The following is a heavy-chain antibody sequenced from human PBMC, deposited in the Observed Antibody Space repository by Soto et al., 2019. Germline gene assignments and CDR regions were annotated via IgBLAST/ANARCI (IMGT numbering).Heavy chain of an antibody. Sequence: GGSLRLSCAASGFTFSSYSMNWVRQAPGKGLEWVSYISSSSSTIYYADSVKGRFTISRGNAKNSLYLQMNSLRAEDTAVYYCARDAPPDDYWGQGTLVTSPQ. V-gene: IGHV3-48*01. J-gene: IGHJ4*02. CDR2: ISSSSSTI. CDR3: ARDAPPDDY. CDR1: GFTFSSYS.